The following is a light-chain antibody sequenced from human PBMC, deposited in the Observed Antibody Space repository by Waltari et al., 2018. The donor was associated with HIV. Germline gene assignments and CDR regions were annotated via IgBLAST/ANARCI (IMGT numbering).Light chain of an antibody. CDR3: AAWGDNLSGHVL. Sequence: QSVLTQPPSASGNPGQRVPISCSGIGSTGPCYQTFPGTDPKLVIYRNNQRPSGVPDRFSGSKSGTSASLAISGLRSEDEADYYCAAWGDNLSGHVLFGGGTKLTVL. CDR2: RNN. V-gene: IGLV1-47*01. CDR1: GST. J-gene: IGLJ2*01.